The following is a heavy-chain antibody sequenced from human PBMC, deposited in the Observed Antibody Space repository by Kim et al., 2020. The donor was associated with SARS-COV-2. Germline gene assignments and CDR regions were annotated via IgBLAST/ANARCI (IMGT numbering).Heavy chain of an antibody. D-gene: IGHD3-3*01. CDR3: ARGILITIFGVGAHLDY. V-gene: IGHV4-31*03. Sequence: SETPSLTCTVSGGSISSGGYYWSWIRQYPGKGLEWIGYIYYSGSTYYNPFLKSRVTISVDTSKNQFSRKLSSVTAADTAVYYCARGILITIFGVGAHLDYWGQGTLVTVSS. CDR1: GGSISSGGYY. CDR2: IYYSGST. J-gene: IGHJ4*02.